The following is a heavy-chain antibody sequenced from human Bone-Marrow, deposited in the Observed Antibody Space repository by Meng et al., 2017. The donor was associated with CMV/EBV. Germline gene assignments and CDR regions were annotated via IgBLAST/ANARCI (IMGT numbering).Heavy chain of an antibody. CDR1: GNTFTSYG. CDR3: ARDLFVIVVVPAAPFDY. V-gene: IGHV1-18*01. Sequence: VQLVQVGVAVKKPGASVKVSRKVSGNTFTSYGISWVRQAPGQGLEWMGWISAYNGNTNYAQKLQGRVTMTTDTSTSTAYMELRSLRSDDTAVYYCARDLFVIVVVPAAPFDYWGQGTLVTVSS. CDR2: ISAYNGNT. D-gene: IGHD2-2*01. J-gene: IGHJ4*02.